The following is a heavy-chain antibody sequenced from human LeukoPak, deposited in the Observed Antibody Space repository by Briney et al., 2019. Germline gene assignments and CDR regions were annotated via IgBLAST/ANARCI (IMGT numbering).Heavy chain of an antibody. D-gene: IGHD5-12*01. Sequence: ASVKVSCKASGYTFTGYYMHWVRQAPGQGLEWMGWINPNSGNTNYAQKLQGRVTMTTDTSTSTAYMELRSLRSDDTAVYYCARGTTADIDYWGQGTLVTVSS. CDR3: ARGTTADIDY. CDR2: INPNSGNT. V-gene: IGHV1-2*02. J-gene: IGHJ4*02. CDR1: GYTFTGYY.